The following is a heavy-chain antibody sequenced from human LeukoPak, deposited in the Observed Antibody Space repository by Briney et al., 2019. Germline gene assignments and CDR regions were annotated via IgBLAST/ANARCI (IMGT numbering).Heavy chain of an antibody. Sequence: PGGSLRLSCAASGFTFSTYGMSWVRQAPGKGLEWVSAISVGGGSTYYADSVKGRFTISRDNSKNTLYLQMNSLRAEDTAVYYCAKDPYMYCSTTSCYQDYWGQGTLVTVSS. J-gene: IGHJ4*02. CDR1: GFTFSTYG. CDR2: ISVGGGST. D-gene: IGHD2-2*01. V-gene: IGHV3-23*01. CDR3: AKDPYMYCSTTSCYQDY.